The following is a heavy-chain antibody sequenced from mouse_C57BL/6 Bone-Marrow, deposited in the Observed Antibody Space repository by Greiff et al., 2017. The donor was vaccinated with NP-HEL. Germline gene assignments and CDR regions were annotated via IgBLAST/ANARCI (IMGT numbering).Heavy chain of an antibody. Sequence: QVQLQQSGAELVRPGSSVKLSCKASGYTFTSYWMHWVKQRPIQGLEWIGNIDPSDSETHYNQKFKDKATLTVDKSSSTAYMQLSSLTSEDSAVYYCARFDGYYVRYYYAMDYWGQGTSVTVSS. CDR3: ARFDGYYVRYYYAMDY. V-gene: IGHV1-52*01. D-gene: IGHD2-3*01. CDR2: IDPSDSET. J-gene: IGHJ4*01. CDR1: GYTFTSYW.